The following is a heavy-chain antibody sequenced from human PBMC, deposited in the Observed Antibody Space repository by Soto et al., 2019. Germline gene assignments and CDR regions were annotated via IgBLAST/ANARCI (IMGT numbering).Heavy chain of an antibody. Sequence: GGSLRLSCAASGFTFSDYYMSWIRQAPGKGLEWVSYISSSGSTIYYADSVKGRFTISRDNAKNSLYLQMNSLRAEDTAVYYCARPPNYDILTGSKGYYYYMDVWGKGTTVTVSS. D-gene: IGHD3-9*01. CDR2: ISSSGSTI. V-gene: IGHV3-11*01. CDR3: ARPPNYDILTGSKGYYYYMDV. CDR1: GFTFSDYY. J-gene: IGHJ6*03.